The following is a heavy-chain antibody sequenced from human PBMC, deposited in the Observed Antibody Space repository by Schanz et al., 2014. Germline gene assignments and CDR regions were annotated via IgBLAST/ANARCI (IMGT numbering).Heavy chain of an antibody. D-gene: IGHD3-9*01. CDR1: GFSFSSYS. J-gene: IGHJ4*02. CDR2: IDGKSTTV. V-gene: IGHV3-48*01. Sequence: EADLVESGGGLIQRGESLRLSCSASGFSFSSYSMNWVRQAPGKGLEWLSYIDGKSTTVYYADSVKGRFTVSRDNARNALYLQMNSLRVEDTAVYYCAKQIHYDILTVTRNWGQGTLVTVSS. CDR3: AKQIHYDILTVTRN.